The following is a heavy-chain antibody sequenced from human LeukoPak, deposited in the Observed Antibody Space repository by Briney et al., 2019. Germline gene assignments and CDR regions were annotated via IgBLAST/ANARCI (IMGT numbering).Heavy chain of an antibody. D-gene: IGHD6-19*01. J-gene: IGHJ4*02. CDR2: IYWDDDK. Sequence: SGPALVKPTQTLTLTCTFSGFSLTTTGEAVGWIRQPPAKALDWLALIYWDDDKRYSPSLTSRLTITKDTSKNQVVLTMTNMDPVDTATYYCAHRPPTAVAGGFNYWGQGTLVTVSS. CDR1: GFSLTTTGEA. V-gene: IGHV2-5*02. CDR3: AHRPPTAVAGGFNY.